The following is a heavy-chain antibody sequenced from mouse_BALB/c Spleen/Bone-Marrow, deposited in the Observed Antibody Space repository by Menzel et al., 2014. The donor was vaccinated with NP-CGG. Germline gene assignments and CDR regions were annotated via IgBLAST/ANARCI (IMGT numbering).Heavy chain of an antibody. V-gene: IGHV1-80*01. CDR1: GYEFSSYW. CDR2: IYPGDNDT. Sequence: QVQLQQSGAELVRPGSSVKISCKASGYEFSSYWMNWVKQRPGQGLEWIGQIYPGDNDTYYSGKFKGKVTLTADISSSSGSMQISSRASEYAAVFFCARADYGNSWFGYWGQGTLVTVSA. CDR3: ARADYGNSWFGY. J-gene: IGHJ3*01. D-gene: IGHD2-1*01.